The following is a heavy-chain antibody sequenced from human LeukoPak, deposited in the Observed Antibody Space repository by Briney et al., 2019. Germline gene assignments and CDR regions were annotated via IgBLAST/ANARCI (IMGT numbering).Heavy chain of an antibody. D-gene: IGHD3-3*01. J-gene: IGHJ4*02. CDR2: IRSKPRNYAT. CDR1: GFTLSDSA. Sequence: GGSLRLSCAASGFTLSDSAIHWVRQASGKGLEWVGRIRSKPRNYATTFAASVRGRFIISRDDSKNTTYLQMNSLKTDDTAVYYCARGQREHITIFGVIFWGQGTLVTVSS. CDR3: ARGQREHITIFGVIF. V-gene: IGHV3-73*01.